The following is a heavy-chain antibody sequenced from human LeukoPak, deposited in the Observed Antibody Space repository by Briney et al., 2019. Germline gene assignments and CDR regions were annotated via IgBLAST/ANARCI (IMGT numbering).Heavy chain of an antibody. V-gene: IGHV3-30*04. CDR3: ARDQHGPLDY. D-gene: IGHD2-8*01. J-gene: IGHJ4*02. Sequence: PGGSLRLSCAASGFTFSSYAMHWVRQAPGKGLEWVAVISYDGSNKYYADSVKGRYIISRDNSKNTLYLQMNSLRAEDTAVYYCARDQHGPLDYWGQGTLVTVSS. CDR1: GFTFSSYA. CDR2: ISYDGSNK.